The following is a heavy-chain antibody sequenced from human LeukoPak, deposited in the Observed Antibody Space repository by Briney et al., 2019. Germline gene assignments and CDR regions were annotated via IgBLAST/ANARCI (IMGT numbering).Heavy chain of an antibody. Sequence: ASVKVSCKASGYTFTSYDINWVRQATGQGLEWMGWMNPNSGNTGYAQKFQGRVTMTRNTSISTAYMELSSLRSEDTAVYYCARENYYYDSSGYTLFDYWGQGTLVTVSS. D-gene: IGHD3-22*01. CDR1: GYTFTSYD. J-gene: IGHJ4*02. V-gene: IGHV1-8*01. CDR3: ARENYYYDSSGYTLFDY. CDR2: MNPNSGNT.